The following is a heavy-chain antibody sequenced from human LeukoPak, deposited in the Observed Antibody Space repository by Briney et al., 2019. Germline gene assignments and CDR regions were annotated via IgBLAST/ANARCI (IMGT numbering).Heavy chain of an antibody. J-gene: IGHJ4*02. V-gene: IGHV3-23*01. CDR1: GFTFSSYA. D-gene: IGHD3-3*01. CDR2: ISGSGGST. CDR3: AKFYDFWSGYLDY. Sequence: PGGSLRLSCAASGFTFSSYAMSWVRQAPGKGLEWVSAISGSGGSTYYADSVKGRFTIYRDYSKHTLYLQMNSLRAEDTALYYCAKFYDFWSGYLDYWGQGTLVTVSS.